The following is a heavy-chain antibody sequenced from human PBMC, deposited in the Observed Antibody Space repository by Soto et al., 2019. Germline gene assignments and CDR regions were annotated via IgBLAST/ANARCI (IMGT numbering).Heavy chain of an antibody. D-gene: IGHD3-3*01. J-gene: IGHJ6*02. V-gene: IGHV3-30*18. CDR2: ISYDGSNK. Sequence: PGGSLRLSCAASGFTFSSYGMHWVRQAPGKGLEWVAVISYDGSNKYYADSVKGRFTISRDNSKNTLYLQMNSLRAEDTAVYYCANSRITIFGVVEVGYYGMDVWGQGTTVTVSS. CDR3: ANSRITIFGVVEVGYYGMDV. CDR1: GFTFSSYG.